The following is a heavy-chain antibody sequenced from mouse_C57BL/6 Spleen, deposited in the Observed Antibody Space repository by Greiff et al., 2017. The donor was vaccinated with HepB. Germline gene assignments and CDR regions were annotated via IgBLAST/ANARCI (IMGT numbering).Heavy chain of an antibody. D-gene: IGHD1-1*01. CDR2: ISSGGDYI. J-gene: IGHJ2*01. V-gene: IGHV5-9-1*02. CDR1: GFTFSSYA. Sequence: EVKLVESGEGLVKPGGSLKLSCAASGFTFSSYAMSWVRQTPEKRLEWVAYISSGGDYIYYADTVKGRFTISRDNARNTLYLQMSSLKSEDTAMYYCTRDQRDYYGSSYEDYFDYWGQGTTLTVSS. CDR3: TRDQRDYYGSSYEDYFDY.